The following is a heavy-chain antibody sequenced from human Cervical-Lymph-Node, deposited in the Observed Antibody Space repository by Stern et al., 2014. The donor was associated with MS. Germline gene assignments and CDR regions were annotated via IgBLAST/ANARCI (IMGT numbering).Heavy chain of an antibody. J-gene: IGHJ4*02. Sequence: VQLVESGGGVVQPGRSLRLSWAASGFTFSGYAMHWVRQAPGKGPEWVAVISYDGRNKYYAASVKGRFSISRDNSKNQGVLHRNSLRAEDTAVYYCARDLHRSETVPFDYWGQGTLVTVSS. CDR3: ARDLHRSETVPFDY. V-gene: IGHV3-30*04. CDR1: GFTFSGYA. CDR2: ISYDGRNK. D-gene: IGHD2-15*01.